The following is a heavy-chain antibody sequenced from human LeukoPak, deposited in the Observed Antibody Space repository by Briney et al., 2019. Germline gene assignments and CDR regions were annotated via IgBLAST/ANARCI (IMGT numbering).Heavy chain of an antibody. CDR3: ARLYRSGGSCYSTFDY. V-gene: IGHV5-51*01. Sequence: GESLQISCQGSGYSFTSYWIGWVRQMPGKGLEWMGIIYPGDSDTRYSPSFQGQVTISADKSISTAYLQWSSLKASDTAMYYCARLYRSGGSCYSTFDYWGQGTLVTVSS. D-gene: IGHD2-15*01. J-gene: IGHJ4*02. CDR2: IYPGDSDT. CDR1: GYSFTSYW.